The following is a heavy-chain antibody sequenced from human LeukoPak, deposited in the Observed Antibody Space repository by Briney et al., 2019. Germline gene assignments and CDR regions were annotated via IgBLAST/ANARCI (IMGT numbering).Heavy chain of an antibody. V-gene: IGHV1-18*04. J-gene: IGHJ4*02. CDR1: GYTFTSYG. D-gene: IGHD3-9*01. CDR2: ISAYNGNT. Sequence: GASVKVSCKASGYTFTSYGISWVRQAPGQGLEWMGWISAYNGNTKYAQKLQGRVTMTTDTSTSTAYMELRSLRSDDTAVYYCARDEGVLRYFDWLFGFDYWGQGTLVTVSS. CDR3: ARDEGVLRYFDWLFGFDY.